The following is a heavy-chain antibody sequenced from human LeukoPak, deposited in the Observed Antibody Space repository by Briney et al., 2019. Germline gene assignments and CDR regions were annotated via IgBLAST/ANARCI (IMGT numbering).Heavy chain of an antibody. V-gene: IGHV3-21*01. CDR1: GFTFSSYS. CDR2: ISSSSSYI. Sequence: PGGSLRLSCAASGFTFSSYSMNWVRQAPGKGPEWVSSISSSSSYIYYADSVKGRFTISRDNAKNSLYLQMNSLRAEDTAVYYCARGDCSSTSCQGAYGMDVWGQGTTVTVSS. J-gene: IGHJ6*02. CDR3: ARGDCSSTSCQGAYGMDV. D-gene: IGHD2-2*01.